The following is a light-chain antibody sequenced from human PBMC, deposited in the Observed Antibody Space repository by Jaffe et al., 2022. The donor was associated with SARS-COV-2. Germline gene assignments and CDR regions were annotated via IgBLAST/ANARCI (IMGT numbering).Light chain of an antibody. CDR2: GAS. CDR1: QNIGSNY. V-gene: IGKV3-20*01. Sequence: EMVLTQSPGTLSLSPGETATLSCRASQNIGSNYFAWYQQKPGQAPRLLIYGASSRASGIPDRFSGSGSGTDFTLTVSSLEPEDFAVYFCQQYGSSPRTFGQGTKLEI. CDR3: QQYGSSPRT. J-gene: IGKJ2*01.